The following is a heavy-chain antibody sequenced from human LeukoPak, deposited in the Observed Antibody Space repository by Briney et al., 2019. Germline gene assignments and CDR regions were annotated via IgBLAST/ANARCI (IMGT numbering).Heavy chain of an antibody. CDR3: AKDIIRYSSSPDAFDI. Sequence: GGSLRLSCAASGFTFSDYYMSWIRQAPGKGLEWVSYISSSGSTIYYADSVKGRFTISRDNAKNSLYLQMNSLRAEDTALYYCAKDIIRYSSSPDAFDIWGQGTMVTVSS. V-gene: IGHV3-11*01. CDR1: GFTFSDYY. CDR2: ISSSGSTI. J-gene: IGHJ3*02. D-gene: IGHD6-13*01.